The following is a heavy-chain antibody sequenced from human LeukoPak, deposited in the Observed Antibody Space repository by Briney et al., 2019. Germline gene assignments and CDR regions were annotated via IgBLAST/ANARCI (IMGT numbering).Heavy chain of an antibody. CDR2: INPSGGST. J-gene: IGHJ4*01. V-gene: IGHV1-46*01. Sequence: ASVKVSCKASGYTFTSYYMHWVRQAPGQGLEWMGIINPSGGSTSYAQKFQGRVTMTRDTSTSTAYMELRSLRSDDTAVYYCTRDLPLIAVAGTRRLFDYWGQGTLVTVSS. CDR3: TRDLPLIAVAGTRRLFDY. D-gene: IGHD6-19*01. CDR1: GYTFTSYY.